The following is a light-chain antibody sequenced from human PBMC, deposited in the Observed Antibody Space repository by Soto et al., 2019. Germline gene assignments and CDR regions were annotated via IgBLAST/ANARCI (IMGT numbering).Light chain of an antibody. CDR3: QQLNSYPPMYT. J-gene: IGKJ2*01. V-gene: IGKV1-9*01. CDR1: QGISSY. Sequence: DIQLTQSPSFLSASVGDRVTISCRASQGISSYLAWYQQKPGKAPKLLIYAASTLQSGVPSRFSGSGSGTEFTLTISSLQPEDFAIYYCQQLNSYPPMYTFGQGTKVEIK. CDR2: AAS.